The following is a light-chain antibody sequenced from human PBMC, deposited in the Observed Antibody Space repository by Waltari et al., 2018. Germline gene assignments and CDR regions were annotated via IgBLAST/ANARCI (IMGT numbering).Light chain of an antibody. CDR3: CSYAGSYTYV. V-gene: IGLV2-11*01. CDR1: SSDVGDYNS. J-gene: IGLJ1*01. Sequence: QSALTQPPSVSGSPGQSVTISCTGTSSDVGDYNSVSWYQQHPGKAPKLMIYDVSKRPSGVPYRFSGSKSGNTASLTISGLQGEDEADYYCCSYAGSYTYVFGTGTKVTVL. CDR2: DVS.